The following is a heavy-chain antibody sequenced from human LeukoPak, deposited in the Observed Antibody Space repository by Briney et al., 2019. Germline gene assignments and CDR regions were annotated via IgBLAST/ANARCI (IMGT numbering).Heavy chain of an antibody. Sequence: GGSLRLSCTASGFSFSGHWMHWARKLPGKGLVWVSRISPTGSTTSYADSVKGRFAVSRDNAKNTLYLQVNNLRAEDTAVYYCARGPNSNWSGLDFWGQGTLLTVSS. V-gene: IGHV3-74*01. CDR2: ISPTGSTT. CDR1: GFSFSGHW. D-gene: IGHD6-6*01. CDR3: ARGPNSNWSGLDF. J-gene: IGHJ4*02.